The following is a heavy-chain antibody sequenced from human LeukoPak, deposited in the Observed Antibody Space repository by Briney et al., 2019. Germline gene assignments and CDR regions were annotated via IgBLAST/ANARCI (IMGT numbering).Heavy chain of an antibody. V-gene: IGHV4-34*01. CDR1: GGSFSGYY. CDR2: INHSGST. J-gene: IGHJ4*02. D-gene: IGHD3-3*01. CDR3: ARGFTDYDFWSGPDY. Sequence: SETLSLTCAVYGGSFSGYYWSWIRQPPGKGLEWIGEINHSGSTNYNPSLKSRVTISVDTSKNQFSLKLSSVTAADTAVYYCARGFTDYDFWSGPDYWGQGTLVTVSS.